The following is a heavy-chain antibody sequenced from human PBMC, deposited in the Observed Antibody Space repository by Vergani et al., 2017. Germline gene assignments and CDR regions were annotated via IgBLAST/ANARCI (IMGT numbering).Heavy chain of an antibody. CDR1: GFTFSSYW. V-gene: IGHV3-74*01. D-gene: IGHD1-7*01. CDR3: ARGLSRWNYAFDY. CDR2: INSDGGST. J-gene: IGHJ4*02. Sequence: VQLVESGGGLVQPGGSLRLPCAASGFTFSSYWMHWVRQAPGKGRVWVSRINSDGGSTSEADSVKGRITISRDNAKNTLYLQMNSLGAEDTAVYYGARGLSRWNYAFDYGGQGILVVFSA.